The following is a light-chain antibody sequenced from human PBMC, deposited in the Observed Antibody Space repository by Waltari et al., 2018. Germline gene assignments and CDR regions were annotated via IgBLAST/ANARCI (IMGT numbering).Light chain of an antibody. Sequence: QSLLTQAPSASGTPGQRVTVSCSGSMSNVGGGGVDWYQQVPGEAPKLLIYSTDAGPSGVPDRCSGSKSGTSASLAIRGLRSEDEGDYYCASWDSGLKAYVFGTGTKVTAL. CDR3: ASWDSGLKAYV. J-gene: IGLJ1*01. V-gene: IGLV1-44*01. CDR1: MSNVGGGG. CDR2: STD.